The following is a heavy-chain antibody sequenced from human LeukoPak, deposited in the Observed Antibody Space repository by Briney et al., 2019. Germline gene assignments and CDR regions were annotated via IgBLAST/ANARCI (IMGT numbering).Heavy chain of an antibody. CDR2: ISGYNGHT. J-gene: IGHJ4*02. Sequence: ASVKVSCKTSGYTFSSYGVSWVRQAPGQGLEWMGWISGYNGHTTYAQKFKGRVTMTTDTSTTDTYTTTVYMEVRSLRSDDTAVYYCARDQSPGLFDYWGQGTLVTVSS. CDR3: ARDQSPGLFDY. CDR1: GYTFSSYG. V-gene: IGHV1-18*01.